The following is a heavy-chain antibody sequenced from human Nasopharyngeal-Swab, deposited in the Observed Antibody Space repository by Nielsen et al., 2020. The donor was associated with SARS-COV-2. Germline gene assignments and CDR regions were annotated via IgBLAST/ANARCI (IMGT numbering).Heavy chain of an antibody. D-gene: IGHD3-9*01. CDR2: ISNDGSNI. CDR1: GFSFSSHG. Sequence: GESLKISCAASGFSFSSHGMHWVRQAPGKGLEWVAVISNDGSNIHYAGSVKGRFTISRDNSKNTLYLQMNSLRAEDTAVYYCAKDPYRVIVATGNYFDYWGQGTLVTVSS. V-gene: IGHV3-30*18. J-gene: IGHJ4*02. CDR3: AKDPYRVIVATGNYFDY.